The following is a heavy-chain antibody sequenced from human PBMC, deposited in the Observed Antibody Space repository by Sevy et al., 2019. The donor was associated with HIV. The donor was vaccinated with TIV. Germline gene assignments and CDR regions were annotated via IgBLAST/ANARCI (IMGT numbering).Heavy chain of an antibody. V-gene: IGHV4-59*01. D-gene: IGHD3-22*01. CDR1: GGSISSYY. CDR3: ASGGRHYYDSSGYYEFGTFDY. CDR2: IYYSGST. J-gene: IGHJ4*02. Sequence: SETLSLTCTVSGGSISSYYWSWIRQPPGKGLEWIGYIYYSGSTNYNPSLKSRVTISVDTSKNQFSLKLSSVTAADTAVCYCASGGRHYYDSSGYYEFGTFDYWGQGTLVTVSS.